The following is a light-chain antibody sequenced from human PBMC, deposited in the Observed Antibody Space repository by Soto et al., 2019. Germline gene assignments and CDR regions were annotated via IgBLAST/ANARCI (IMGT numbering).Light chain of an antibody. CDR2: AAS. CDR3: QQSYSVPFT. J-gene: IGKJ3*01. Sequence: DIQMTQSPSSLSASVRDRVTITCRASQSIYTYLSWYQQKPGKAPKLLIYAASSLQSGVPSRFSGSGSGTDFTLTISSLQPEDCATYYCQQSYSVPFTFGPGTKVDIK. V-gene: IGKV1-39*01. CDR1: QSIYTY.